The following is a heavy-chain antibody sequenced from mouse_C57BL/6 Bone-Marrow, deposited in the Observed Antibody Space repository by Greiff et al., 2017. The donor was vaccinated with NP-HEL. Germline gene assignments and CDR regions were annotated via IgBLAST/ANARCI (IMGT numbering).Heavy chain of an antibody. J-gene: IGHJ3*01. V-gene: IGHV1-4*01. Sequence: QVQLQQSGAELARPGASVKMSCKASGYTFTSYTMHWVKQRPGQGLEWIGYINPSSGYTKYNQKFKDKATWTADKSSSTAYMQLSSLTSEDSAVYYCARSYYYGSLAYWGQGTLVTVSA. CDR3: ARSYYYGSLAY. CDR1: GYTFTSYT. D-gene: IGHD1-1*01. CDR2: INPSSGYT.